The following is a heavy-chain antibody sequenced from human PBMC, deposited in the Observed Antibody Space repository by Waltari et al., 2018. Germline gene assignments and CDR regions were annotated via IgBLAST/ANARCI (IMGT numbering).Heavy chain of an antibody. CDR2: ISSSGGTT. CDR3: ARRDYSYGFD. Sequence: EVQLVESGGGLVKPGGSLRLSCAASGFTFSSSAMNWVRQAPGKGLEWVSSISSSGGTTDSDSVKGRFFISRDSSKNTLYLQMNSLRADDTAVYYCARRDYSYGFDWGQGTLVTVSS. J-gene: IGHJ4*02. V-gene: IGHV3-23*04. D-gene: IGHD4-4*01. CDR1: GFTFSSSA.